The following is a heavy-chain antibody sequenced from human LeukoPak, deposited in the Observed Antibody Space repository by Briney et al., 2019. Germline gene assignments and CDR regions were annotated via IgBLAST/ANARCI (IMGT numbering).Heavy chain of an antibody. CDR2: IRYDGRNK. D-gene: IGHD3-16*01. V-gene: IGHV3-30*02. J-gene: IGHJ4*02. CDR1: GFTFSTYG. Sequence: GGSLRLSCAASGFTFSTYGMHWVRQAPGKGLEWVAFIRYDGRNKYYADSVKGRFTISRDNAKNSLYLQMNSLRAEDTAVYYCARDQGGVGYWGQGTLVTVSS. CDR3: ARDQGGVGY.